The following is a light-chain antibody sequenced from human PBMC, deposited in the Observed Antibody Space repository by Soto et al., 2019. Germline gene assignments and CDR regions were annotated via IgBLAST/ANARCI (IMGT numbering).Light chain of an antibody. CDR2: DVS. CDR3: SSYTSSSTEV. J-gene: IGLJ1*01. Sequence: QSALTQPASVSGSPGQSITISCTGTSSDIGGYNYVSWYQQHPGKAPKLMIYDVSNRPSGVSNRFSGSKSGNTASLTISGLQAEDEADYYCSSYTSSSTEVFGTGTKLTGL. V-gene: IGLV2-14*01. CDR1: SSDIGGYNY.